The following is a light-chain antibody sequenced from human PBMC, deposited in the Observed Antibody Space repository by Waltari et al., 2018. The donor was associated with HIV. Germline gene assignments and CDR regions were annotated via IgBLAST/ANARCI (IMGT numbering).Light chain of an antibody. CDR1: TSDADSFDY. Sequence: QSALTQPAYVSGSPGQSIPISCTGPTSDADSFDYVPWYQQHPGKVPTLIIYEVSFRASGVSNRFSASKSGNTTSLTISGLQAEDEAVYYCGSYTATNSMMFGGGTKLTVL. J-gene: IGLJ3*02. CDR3: GSYTATNSMM. V-gene: IGLV2-14*01. CDR2: EVS.